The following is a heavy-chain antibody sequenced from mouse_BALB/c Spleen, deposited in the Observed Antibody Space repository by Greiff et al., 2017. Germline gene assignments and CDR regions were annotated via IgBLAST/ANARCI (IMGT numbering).Heavy chain of an antibody. CDR3: ALYDGYSYAMDY. Sequence: EVHLVESGAELVKPGASVKLSCTASGFNIKDTYMHWVKQRPEQGLEWIGRIDPANGNTKYDPKFQGKATITADTSSNTAYLQLSSLTSEDTAVYYCALYDGYSYAMDYWGQGTSVTVSS. CDR2: IDPANGNT. D-gene: IGHD2-3*01. J-gene: IGHJ4*01. CDR1: GFNIKDTY. V-gene: IGHV14-3*02.